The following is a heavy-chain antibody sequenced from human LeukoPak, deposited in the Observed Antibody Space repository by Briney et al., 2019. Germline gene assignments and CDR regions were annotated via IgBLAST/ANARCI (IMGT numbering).Heavy chain of an antibody. CDR3: ARDQESSSWPYYYYYGMDV. CDR2: ISSSGSTI. V-gene: IGHV3-11*01. J-gene: IGHJ6*02. D-gene: IGHD6-13*01. CDR1: GFTFSDYY. Sequence: GGSLRLSCVASGFTFSDYYMSWIRQAPGKGLEWVSYISSSGSTIYYADSVKGRFTISRDNAKNSLYLQMNSLRAEDTAVYYCARDQESSSWPYYYYYGMDVWGQGTLVTVSS.